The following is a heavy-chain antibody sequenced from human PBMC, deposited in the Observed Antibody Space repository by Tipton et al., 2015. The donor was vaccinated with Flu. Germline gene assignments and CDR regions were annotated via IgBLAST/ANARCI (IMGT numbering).Heavy chain of an antibody. CDR2: IRYDGSNE. Sequence: SLRLSCAASGFTFSSYGMHWVRQAPGKGLAWVAFIRYDGSNEYYADSVKGRFTISRDNSKNTLSLQMNSLRAEDTAVYYCAKDQYTSVGYYYYYYAMDVWGQGTTVTVSS. J-gene: IGHJ6*02. CDR1: GFTFSSYG. D-gene: IGHD6-19*01. CDR3: AKDQYTSVGYYYYYYAMDV. V-gene: IGHV3-30*02.